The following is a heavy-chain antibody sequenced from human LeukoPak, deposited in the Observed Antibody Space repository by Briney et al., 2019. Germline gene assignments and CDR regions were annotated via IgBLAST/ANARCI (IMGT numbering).Heavy chain of an antibody. Sequence: GGSLRLSCAASGFTFSSYWMHWVRQVPGKGLVWVSRINSDGTTSYADSVKGRFTISRNNAKNTLYLQMNSLRVEGTAAYYCARDGSLPDYWGQGTLVTVSS. V-gene: IGHV3-74*01. CDR3: ARDGSLPDY. J-gene: IGHJ4*02. CDR2: INSDGTT. CDR1: GFTFSSYW.